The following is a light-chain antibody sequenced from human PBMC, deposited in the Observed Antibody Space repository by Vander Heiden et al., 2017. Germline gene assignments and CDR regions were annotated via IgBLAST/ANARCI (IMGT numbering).Light chain of an antibody. CDR3: SSYTSHNTFI. CDR1: TSDVGGFNR. V-gene: IGLV2-18*02. Sequence: QSALTQLPSVSGSPGQSVTISCTGTTSDVGGFNRVCWYQQPPVTVPKLIIYEDTHRPSGVPDRFSTSKSGTTASLTISGLQPEDEADYYCSSYTSHNTFIFGTGTKVTVL. J-gene: IGLJ1*01. CDR2: EDT.